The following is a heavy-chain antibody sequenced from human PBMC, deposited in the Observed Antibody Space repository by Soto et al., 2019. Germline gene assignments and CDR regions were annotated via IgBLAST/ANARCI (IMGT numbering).Heavy chain of an antibody. Sequence: EVQLVESGGGLVQPGGSLRLSCAGSGFRFSSSWMSWIRQAPGKGLEWVAHINQGRSQKYYVDSAKGRFTISRDNAKTSLYLQMNNLRAEDTATYYCASWADAADEDYFHHWGQGTLVTVSS. CDR3: ASWADAADEDYFHH. V-gene: IGHV3-7*03. J-gene: IGHJ1*01. CDR2: INQGRSQK. D-gene: IGHD3-16*01. CDR1: GFRFSSSW.